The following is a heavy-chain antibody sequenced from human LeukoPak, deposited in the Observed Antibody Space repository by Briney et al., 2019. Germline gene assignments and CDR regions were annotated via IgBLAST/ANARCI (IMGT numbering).Heavy chain of an antibody. CDR3: SRDTRTAVAGTGYYYMDV. V-gene: IGHV3-49*04. Sequence: PGGSLRLSCAASGFTFSSYGMHWVRQAPGKGLEWVGFIRTKGGTTEYAASVKGRFTISRDDSKSIAYLQMNSLKTEDSAVYYCSRDTRTAVAGTGYYYMDVWGKGTTVTISS. D-gene: IGHD6-19*01. CDR2: IRTKGGTT. CDR1: GFTFSSYG. J-gene: IGHJ6*03.